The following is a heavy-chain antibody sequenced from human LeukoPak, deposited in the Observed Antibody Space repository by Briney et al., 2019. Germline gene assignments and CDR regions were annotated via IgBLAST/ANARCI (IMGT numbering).Heavy chain of an antibody. Sequence: PGGSLRLSCTVSGFTLSSYGMSWIRQAPGKGLEWVSSIEYSETSTHYADAVKGRFTISRDNSKNTLYLQMNSLRAEDTAVYYCARRAGAYSHPYDYWGQGTLVTVSS. CDR1: GFTLSSYG. J-gene: IGHJ4*02. CDR3: ARRAGAYSHPYDY. D-gene: IGHD4/OR15-4a*01. CDR2: IEYSETST. V-gene: IGHV3-23*01.